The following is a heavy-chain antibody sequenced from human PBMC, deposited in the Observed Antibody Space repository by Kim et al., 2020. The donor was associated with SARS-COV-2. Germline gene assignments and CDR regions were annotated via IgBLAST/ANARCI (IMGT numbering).Heavy chain of an antibody. Sequence: SETLSLTCAVYGGSFSGYYWSWIRQPPGKGLEWIGEINHSGSTNYNPSLKSRVTISVDTSKNQFSLKLSSVTAADTAVYYCARGGLGSGSYFYYYGMDV. D-gene: IGHD3-10*01. V-gene: IGHV4-34*01. CDR3: ARGGLGSGSYFYYYGMDV. CDR2: INHSGST. J-gene: IGHJ6*01. CDR1: GGSFSGYY.